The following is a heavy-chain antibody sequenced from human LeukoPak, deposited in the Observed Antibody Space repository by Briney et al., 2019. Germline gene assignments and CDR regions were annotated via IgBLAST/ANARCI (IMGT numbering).Heavy chain of an antibody. CDR3: ARDASSGWSNDAFDI. CDR1: GFTFSSYS. D-gene: IGHD6-19*01. V-gene: IGHV3-21*01. J-gene: IGHJ3*02. Sequence: GSLRPSCAASGFTFSSYSMNWVRQAPGKGLEWVSSISSSSSYIYYADSVKGRFTISRDNAKNSLYLQMNSLRAEDTAVYYCARDASSGWSNDAFDIWGQGTMVTVSS. CDR2: ISSSSSYI.